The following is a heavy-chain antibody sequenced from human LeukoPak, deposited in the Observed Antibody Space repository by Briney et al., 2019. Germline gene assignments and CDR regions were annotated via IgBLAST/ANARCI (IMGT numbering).Heavy chain of an antibody. V-gene: IGHV1-18*04. J-gene: IGHJ4*02. CDR1: GFTFTSYG. D-gene: IGHD5-24*01. CDR2: ISVHSGKT. CDR3: ARGDVYFDS. Sequence: ASVKVSCKASGFTFTSYGISWVRQAPGQGLEWMGWISVHSGKTDYSENLQDRVTMTTDTSTSTAYMELRSLTSDDTAVYHCARGDVYFDSWGQGTLVTVSS.